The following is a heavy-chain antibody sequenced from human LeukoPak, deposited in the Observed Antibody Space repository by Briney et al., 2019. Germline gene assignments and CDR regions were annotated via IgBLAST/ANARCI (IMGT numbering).Heavy chain of an antibody. CDR2: IRSRAYGETT. CDR1: GFSLGDHA. Sequence: GGSLRLSCTGSGFSLGDHAMSWVRQAPGKGLEWVGFIRSRAYGETTEYAASVKGRFTISRDNSKNIVYLQMSSLKTEDTAVYYCARGPIYLCLYTGMDVWGQGTTVTVSS. CDR3: ARGPIYLCLYTGMDV. V-gene: IGHV3-49*04. D-gene: IGHD2-2*01. J-gene: IGHJ6*02.